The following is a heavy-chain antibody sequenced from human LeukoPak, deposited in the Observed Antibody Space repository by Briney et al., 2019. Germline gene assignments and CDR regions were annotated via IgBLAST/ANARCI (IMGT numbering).Heavy chain of an antibody. CDR3: ARGRRGGTAMVTAYNWFDP. Sequence: SETLSLTCAVSGGSISSTNWWSWVRQPPAKGLEWTGEIYHSGSTNYNPSLRSRVTISVDKSKNQFSLKLSSVTAADTAVYYCARGRRGGTAMVTAYNWFDPWGQGTLVTVSS. CDR1: GGSISSTNW. J-gene: IGHJ5*02. V-gene: IGHV4-4*02. CDR2: IYHSGST. D-gene: IGHD5-18*01.